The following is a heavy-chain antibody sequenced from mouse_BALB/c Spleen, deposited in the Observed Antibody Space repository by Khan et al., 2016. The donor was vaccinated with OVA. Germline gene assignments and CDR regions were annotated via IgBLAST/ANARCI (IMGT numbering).Heavy chain of an antibody. Sequence: QVQLQQSGAELVRPGVSVKISCKGSGYTFTDFTLHWVKQSPALSLEWIGVISTYYGDATYNQRFKDKATMTADKSSSTAYMELASLTSEDSAIYYCAGRGGGNGFAYWGQGTLVTVSA. V-gene: IGHV1S137*01. CDR3: AGRGGGNGFAY. CDR1: GYTFTDFT. J-gene: IGHJ3*01. CDR2: ISTYYGDA.